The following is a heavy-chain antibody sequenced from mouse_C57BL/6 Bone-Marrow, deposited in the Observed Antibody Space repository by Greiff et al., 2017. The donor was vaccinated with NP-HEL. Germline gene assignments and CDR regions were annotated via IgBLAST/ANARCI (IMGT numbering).Heavy chain of an antibody. V-gene: IGHV1-81*01. CDR2: IYPRSGNT. CDR3: ARLYYGSSGFAY. D-gene: IGHD1-1*01. Sequence: QVQLKQSGAELARPGASVKLSCKASGYTFTSYGISWVKQRTGQGLEWIGEIYPRSGNTYYNEKFKGKATLTADKSSSTAYMELRSLTSEDSAVYFCARLYYGSSGFAYWGQGTLVTVSA. J-gene: IGHJ3*01. CDR1: GYTFTSYG.